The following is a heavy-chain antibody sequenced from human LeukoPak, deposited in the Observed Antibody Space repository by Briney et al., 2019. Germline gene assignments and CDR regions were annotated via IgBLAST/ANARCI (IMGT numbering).Heavy chain of an antibody. D-gene: IGHD1-26*01. CDR2: IYYSGST. J-gene: IGHJ4*02. V-gene: IGHV4-39*07. Sequence: SETLSLTCTVSGGSISSSSYYWGWIRQPPGKGLEWIGSIYYSGSTYYNPSLKSRVTISVDTSKNQFSLKLSSVTAADTAVYYCARVGATIYFDYWGQGTLVTVSS. CDR3: ARVGATIYFDY. CDR1: GGSISSSSYY.